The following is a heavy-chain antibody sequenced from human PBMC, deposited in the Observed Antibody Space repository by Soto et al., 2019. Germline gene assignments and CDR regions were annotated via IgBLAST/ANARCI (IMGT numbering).Heavy chain of an antibody. V-gene: IGHV4-34*01. D-gene: IGHD5-18*01. CDR1: GGSFSGYY. CDR3: ARGGGRDGYSPYFDY. CDR2: INHSGST. Sequence: ASETLSLTCAVYGGSFSGYYWSWIRQPPGKGLEWIGEINHSGSTNYNPSLKSRVTISVDTSKNQFSLKLSSVTAADTAVYYCARGGGRDGYSPYFDYWGQGTLVTVSS. J-gene: IGHJ4*02.